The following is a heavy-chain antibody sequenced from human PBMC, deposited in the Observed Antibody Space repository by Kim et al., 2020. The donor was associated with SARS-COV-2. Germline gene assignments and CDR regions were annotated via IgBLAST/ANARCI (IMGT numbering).Heavy chain of an antibody. CDR1: GGSISSGGYY. CDR3: ASARDLLTDDYYYGMDV. CDR2: IYYSGST. Sequence: SETLSLTCTVSGGSISSGGYYWSWIRQHPGKGLEWIGYIYYSGSTYYNPSLKSRVTISVDTSKNQFSLKLSSVTAADTAVYYCASARDLLTDDYYYGMDVWGQGTTVTVSS. D-gene: IGHD3-9*01. V-gene: IGHV4-31*03. J-gene: IGHJ6*02.